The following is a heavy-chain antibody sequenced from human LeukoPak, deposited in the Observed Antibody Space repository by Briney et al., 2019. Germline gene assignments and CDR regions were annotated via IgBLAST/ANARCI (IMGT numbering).Heavy chain of an antibody. V-gene: IGHV4-4*09. J-gene: IGHJ5*02. CDR2: IYTSGST. Sequence: PSETLSLTCSVSGASIRSYYWSWIRQPPGKGLEWIGYIYTSGSTNHSPSLKSRVTISVDTSKNQFSLKLSSVTAADTAVYYCARHWQYQLPKGGFDPWGQGTLVTVSS. CDR1: GASIRSYY. D-gene: IGHD2-2*01. CDR3: ARHWQYQLPKGGFDP.